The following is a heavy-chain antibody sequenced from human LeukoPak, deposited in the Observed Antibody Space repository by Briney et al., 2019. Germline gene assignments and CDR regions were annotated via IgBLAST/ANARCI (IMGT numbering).Heavy chain of an antibody. J-gene: IGHJ3*02. V-gene: IGHV3-23*01. CDR2: ISGSGGST. Sequence: PGGSLRLSCAASGFTFSSYAMSWVRQAPGKGLEWVSAISGSGGSTYYADSVKGRFTISRDNSKNTLYLQMNSLRAEDTAVYYCAKSPLPYYYDSSGYSHAFDIWGQGTMVTVSS. CDR3: AKSPLPYYYDSSGYSHAFDI. D-gene: IGHD3-22*01. CDR1: GFTFSSYA.